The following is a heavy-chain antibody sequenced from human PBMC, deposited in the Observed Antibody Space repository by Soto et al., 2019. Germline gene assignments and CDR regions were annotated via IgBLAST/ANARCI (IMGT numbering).Heavy chain of an antibody. CDR1: VFSLSTTAEG. J-gene: IGHJ4*02. CDR2: IYWDDDE. CDR3: AHGSCSCAYCYPNPYLYY. V-gene: IGHV2-5*02. D-gene: IGHD2-2*01. Sequence: QITLKESGPTLVKPTQTLTLTCTFSVFSLSTTAEGVGWIRQPPGKALEWLALIYWDDDERYSPSLKSRLTITQDTSKIQVVLTVTNVDPVDTSPYCCAHGSCSCAYCYPNPYLYYWGQGILVTVSS.